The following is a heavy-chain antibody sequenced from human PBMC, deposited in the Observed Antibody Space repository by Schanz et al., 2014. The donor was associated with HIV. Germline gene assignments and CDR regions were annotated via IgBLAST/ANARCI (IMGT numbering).Heavy chain of an antibody. CDR2: MKQDASEK. Sequence: EEQLLESGGGLVQPGGSLRLSCVASGFTFSNFWLSWVRQAPGKGLEWVANMKQDASEKYYVDSVKGRFTISRDNARNTLFLQMDSLRVEDTAVYYCATGSLSCGGNQNDKWGQGTLVTVSS. V-gene: IGHV3-7*03. J-gene: IGHJ4*02. CDR1: GFTFSNFW. CDR3: ATGSLSCGGNQNDK. D-gene: IGHD2-15*01.